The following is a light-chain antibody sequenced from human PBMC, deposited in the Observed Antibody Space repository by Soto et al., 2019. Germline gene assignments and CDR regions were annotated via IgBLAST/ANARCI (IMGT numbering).Light chain of an antibody. Sequence: QSVLTQPASVSGSPGQSITISCTGTSSDVGGYKYVSWYQQHPGKAPKLMIYDVNNRPSAVSNRFSGSKSGNTASLTISGLQAEDEADYYCSSYTSSSTQVFGTGTKLTVL. CDR3: SSYTSSSTQV. CDR2: DVN. J-gene: IGLJ1*01. V-gene: IGLV2-14*01. CDR1: SSDVGGYKY.